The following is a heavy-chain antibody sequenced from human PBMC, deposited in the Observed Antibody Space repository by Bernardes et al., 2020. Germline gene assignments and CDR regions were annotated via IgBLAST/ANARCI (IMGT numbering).Heavy chain of an antibody. J-gene: IGHJ4*02. D-gene: IGHD2-15*01. Sequence: ASVKVSCKASGYTFTSYGISWVRQAPGQGLEWMGWISAYNGNTNYAQKLQGRVTMTTDTSTSTAYMELRSLRSDDTAVYYCASTPLLSGKGGVDYWGQGTLVTVSS. CDR3: ASTPLLSGKGGVDY. CDR2: ISAYNGNT. CDR1: GYTFTSYG. V-gene: IGHV1-18*01.